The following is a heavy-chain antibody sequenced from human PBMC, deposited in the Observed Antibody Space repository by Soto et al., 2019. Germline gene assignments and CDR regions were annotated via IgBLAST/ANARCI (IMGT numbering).Heavy chain of an antibody. J-gene: IGHJ4*02. D-gene: IGHD3-22*01. CDR1: GGTFSSYA. Sequence: ASVKVSCKASGGTFSSYAISWVRQAPGQGLEWMGGIIPIFGTANYAQKFQGRVTITADESTSTAYMELSSLRSEDTAVYYCARDHAPSYYYDSSGYYYDYWGQGTLVTVSS. V-gene: IGHV1-69*13. CDR3: ARDHAPSYYYDSSGYYYDY. CDR2: IIPIFGTA.